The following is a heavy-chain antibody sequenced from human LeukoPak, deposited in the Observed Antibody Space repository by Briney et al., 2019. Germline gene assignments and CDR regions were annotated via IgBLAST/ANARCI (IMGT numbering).Heavy chain of an antibody. Sequence: GGSLRLSCVASGFTFNTYSMHWVRQAPGKGLDWVAVLSFDGDEKHYADSVKGRFTISRDNSESTLFLQMNSLRTDDTSVYFCAKYAYNWNAPDGFDMWGQGTMVIVSS. J-gene: IGHJ3*02. CDR3: AKYAYNWNAPDGFDM. D-gene: IGHD1-1*01. V-gene: IGHV3-30-3*02. CDR1: GFTFNTYS. CDR2: LSFDGDEK.